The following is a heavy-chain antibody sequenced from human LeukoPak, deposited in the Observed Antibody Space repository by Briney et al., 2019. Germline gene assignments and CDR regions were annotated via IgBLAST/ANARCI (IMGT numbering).Heavy chain of an antibody. J-gene: IGHJ4*02. Sequence: GGSLRLSCAASGFTLSCCGMHWVRQAPGKGLEWVAFIRYDGSNKYYADSVKGRFTISRDNSKNTLYLQTNSLRAEDTAMYYCAKDGDDCIDYWGQGTLVTVSS. V-gene: IGHV3-30*02. CDR3: AKDGDDCIDY. D-gene: IGHD3-22*01. CDR2: IRYDGSNK. CDR1: GFTLSCCG.